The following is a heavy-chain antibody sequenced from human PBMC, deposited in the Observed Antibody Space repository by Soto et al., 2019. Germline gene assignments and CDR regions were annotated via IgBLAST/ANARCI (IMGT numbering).Heavy chain of an antibody. J-gene: IGHJ4*02. CDR2: ISDGGHV. CDR3: AREGYYSGFDY. D-gene: IGHD1-26*01. V-gene: IGHV3-48*02. CDR1: GFTFSRYS. Sequence: LRLSCATSGFTFSRYSMDWVRQAPGKGLEWVSYISDGGHVSHADSVKGRFTISRDNAKNSLYLQMDSLRDEDTALYYCAREGYYSGFDYWGQGTLVTVSS.